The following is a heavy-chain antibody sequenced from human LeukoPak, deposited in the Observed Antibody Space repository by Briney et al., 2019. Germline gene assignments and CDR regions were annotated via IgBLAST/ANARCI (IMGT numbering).Heavy chain of an antibody. CDR3: ARDQGFGEGDY. Sequence: GGSLRLSCAASGFTFSSYGMSWVRQAPGKGLEWVSAISGGGGSRYYADSVKGRFTISRDNSKNTLYLQMNSLRAEDTAVYYCARDQGFGEGDYWGQGTLVTVSS. V-gene: IGHV3-23*01. D-gene: IGHD3-10*01. J-gene: IGHJ4*02. CDR2: ISGGGGSR. CDR1: GFTFSSYG.